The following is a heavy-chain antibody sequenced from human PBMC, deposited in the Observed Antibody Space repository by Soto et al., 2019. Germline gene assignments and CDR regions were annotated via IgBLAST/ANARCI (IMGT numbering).Heavy chain of an antibody. CDR1: GFIFRTYA. CDR3: AREYGIGGAAFDF. D-gene: IGHD2-15*01. J-gene: IGHJ3*01. V-gene: IGHV3-30-3*01. Sequence: QVQLVESGGGVVQPGRSRRLSCEASGFIFRTYAMHWVRQAPGKGLEWVAVISYDGSNSYYADSVKGRFTISRDNSQNTLYMQMISLRAEDTGVYYCAREYGIGGAAFDFWGQGTMVTVSS. CDR2: ISYDGSNS.